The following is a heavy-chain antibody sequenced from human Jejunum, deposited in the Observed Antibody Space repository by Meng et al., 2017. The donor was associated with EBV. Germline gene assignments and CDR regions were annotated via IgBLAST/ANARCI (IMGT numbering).Heavy chain of an antibody. J-gene: IGHJ5*02. Sequence: EQLGQSGTEVKKPGASVRVSCKASGYRFTTYFIHWVRQAPGQGLEWMGRINCNNGDTDYAQKFQDRVTMTRDTSITTAYMDLTGLTSNDTAFYYCARIRYGTGTDWFDPWGQGTLVTVSS. V-gene: IGHV1-2*06. CDR3: ARIRYGTGTDWFDP. D-gene: IGHD3-10*01. CDR1: GYRFTTYF. CDR2: INCNNGDT.